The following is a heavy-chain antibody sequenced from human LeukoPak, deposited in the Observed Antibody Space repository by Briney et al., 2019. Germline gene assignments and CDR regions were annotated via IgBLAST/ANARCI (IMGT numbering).Heavy chain of an antibody. Sequence: ASVKVSCKASGYTFTSYDINWVRQATGQGLEWMGWMNPNSGNTGYAQKFQGRVTITRNTSISTAYMELSSLRSEDTAAYYCARVPVYCSSTSCYEGGHFDYWGQGTLVTVSS. CDR1: GYTFTSYD. D-gene: IGHD2-2*01. V-gene: IGHV1-8*03. CDR2: MNPNSGNT. CDR3: ARVPVYCSSTSCYEGGHFDY. J-gene: IGHJ4*02.